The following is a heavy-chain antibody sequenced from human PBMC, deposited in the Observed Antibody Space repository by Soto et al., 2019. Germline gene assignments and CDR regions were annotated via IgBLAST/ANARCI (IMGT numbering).Heavy chain of an antibody. Sequence: PGGSLRLSCVASGFIFSTYGMHWVRQAPGMGLEWVAATSYDGSYKYYADSVKGRFTVSRDNSKNTVYLEINSLTDEDTALYSCARDVTGGSRLGQRSEYFDDWGRGTLVTVSS. CDR1: GFIFSTYG. CDR2: TSYDGSYK. J-gene: IGHJ4*02. CDR3: ARDVTGGSRLGQRSEYFDD. D-gene: IGHD3-16*01. V-gene: IGHV3-30*03.